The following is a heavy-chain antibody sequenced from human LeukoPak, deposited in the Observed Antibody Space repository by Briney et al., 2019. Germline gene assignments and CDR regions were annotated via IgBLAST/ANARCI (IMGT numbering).Heavy chain of an antibody. CDR2: IKQDGSEE. V-gene: IGHV3-7*01. Sequence: PGGSLRLSCAASGSTFSSYWMTWVREAPGKGLEGVANIKQDGSEEYNVDCVKGRFTVSRDNAKNSLYLQMNSLRAEDTAVYYCARDPYDSRSGSYGAFDIWGQGTMVTVSS. D-gene: IGHD3-22*01. CDR3: ARDPYDSRSGSYGAFDI. CDR1: GSTFSSYW. J-gene: IGHJ3*02.